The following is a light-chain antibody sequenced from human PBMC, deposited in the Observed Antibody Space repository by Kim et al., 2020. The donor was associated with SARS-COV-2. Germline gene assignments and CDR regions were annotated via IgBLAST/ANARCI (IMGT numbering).Light chain of an antibody. CDR2: GRN. J-gene: IGLJ2*01. CDR3: QSRDSGGNVV. Sequence: SSELTQDPAVSVAFGQTVRITCQGDSLRSYYATWYQQKPRQAPLLVIFGRNNRPSGIPDRFSGSTSGNTASLTISGAQAEDEADFYCQSRDSGGNVVFGGGTKLTVL. CDR1: SLRSYY. V-gene: IGLV3-19*01.